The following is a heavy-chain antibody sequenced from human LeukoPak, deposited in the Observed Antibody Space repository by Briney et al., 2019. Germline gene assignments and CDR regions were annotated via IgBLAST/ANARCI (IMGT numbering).Heavy chain of an antibody. Sequence: PRGSLRLSCAASGFTFSSYAMGWVRQAPGKGLEWVSAISSSGGSTYYADSVKGRFTISRDNSKNTLYLQMNSLRAEDTAVYYCARDGIFDDFWSGCLDYWGQGTLVTVSS. J-gene: IGHJ4*02. CDR3: ARDGIFDDFWSGCLDY. V-gene: IGHV3-23*01. CDR1: GFTFSSYA. D-gene: IGHD3-3*01. CDR2: ISSSGGST.